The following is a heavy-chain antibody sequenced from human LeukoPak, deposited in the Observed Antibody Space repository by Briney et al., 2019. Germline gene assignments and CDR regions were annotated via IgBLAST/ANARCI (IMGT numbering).Heavy chain of an antibody. V-gene: IGHV4-30-2*01. D-gene: IGHD5-18*01. CDR3: ARGGDPRGYSPTSAFDI. CDR2: IHHSGST. CDR1: GGSISSGGYY. Sequence: SQTLSLTCTVSGGSISSGGYYLSWIRQPPGKGLEWIGYIHHSGSTYSNPSLKSRVTISVDRSKNQFSLKLSSVTAADTAVYYCARGGDPRGYSPTSAFDIWGQGTMVTVSS. J-gene: IGHJ3*02.